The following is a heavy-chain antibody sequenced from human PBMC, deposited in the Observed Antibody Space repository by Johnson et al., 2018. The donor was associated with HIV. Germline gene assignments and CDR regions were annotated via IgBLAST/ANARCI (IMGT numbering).Heavy chain of an antibody. CDR3: ARGQRSSWYPVNAFDI. V-gene: IGHV3-13*01. J-gene: IGHJ3*02. D-gene: IGHD6-13*01. CDR1: GFTFSSYD. Sequence: VQLVESGGGLVQPGGSLRLSCAASGFTFSSYDMHWVRQATGKGLEWVSAIGTAGDTYYPGSVKGRFTITRENAKNSLSLQMNSLRAGDTAVYYWARGQRSSWYPVNAFDIWGQGTMVTVSS. CDR2: IGTAGDT.